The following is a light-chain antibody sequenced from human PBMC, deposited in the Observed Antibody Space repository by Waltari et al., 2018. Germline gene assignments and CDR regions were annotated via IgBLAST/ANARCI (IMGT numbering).Light chain of an antibody. J-gene: IGKJ4*01. CDR3: QQDFTTPLT. CDR1: QGISKA. CDR2: AAS. Sequence: DIQMTQSPSSLSASVGDRVTVTCRASQGISKALSWYQQKPGKAPTLLIYAASSLQTGVSSRFSGSGSGTDFTLIISSLQPEDVATYYCQQDFTTPLTFGGGTKVEIK. V-gene: IGKV1-27*01.